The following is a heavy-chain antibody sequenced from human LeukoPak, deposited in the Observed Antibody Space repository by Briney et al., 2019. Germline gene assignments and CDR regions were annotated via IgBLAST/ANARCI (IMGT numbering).Heavy chain of an antibody. CDR3: ARPSMAAYYFDY. CDR1: GYRFTREW. V-gene: IGHV5-51*01. CDR2: IYPGDSDT. D-gene: IGHD2/OR15-2a*01. Sequence: GESLKISCKGSGYRFTREWIGWVRQMPGEGLEWMGIIYPGDSDTRYSPSFQGHVTISADKSISTAYLQWSSLKASDTAMYYCARPSMAAYYFDYWGQGTLVTVSS. J-gene: IGHJ4*02.